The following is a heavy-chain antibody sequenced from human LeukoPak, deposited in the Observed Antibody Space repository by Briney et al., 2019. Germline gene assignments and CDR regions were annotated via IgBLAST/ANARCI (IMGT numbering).Heavy chain of an antibody. CDR2: IYYSGST. CDR1: GGSISSYY. D-gene: IGHD6-19*01. J-gene: IGHJ4*02. Sequence: PSETLSLTCTVSGGSISSYYWSWIRQPPGKGLEWIGYIYYSGSTNYNPSLKSRVTISVDTSKNQFSLKLSSVTAAGTAVYYCARDNAVAGTDYWGQGTLVTVSS. V-gene: IGHV4-59*01. CDR3: ARDNAVAGTDY.